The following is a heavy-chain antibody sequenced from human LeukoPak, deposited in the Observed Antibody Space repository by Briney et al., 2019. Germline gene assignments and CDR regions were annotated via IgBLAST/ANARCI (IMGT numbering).Heavy chain of an antibody. CDR1: GFTFSSYW. CDR2: ISSSSSYT. V-gene: IGHV3-11*05. CDR3: ARGGYSGYDWVDY. D-gene: IGHD5-12*01. J-gene: IGHJ4*02. Sequence: GGSLRLSCAASGFTFSSYWMHWVRQAPGTGLEWVSYISSSSSYTNYADSVKGRFTISRDNAKNSLYLQMNSLRAEDTAVYYCARGGYSGYDWVDYWGQGTLVTVSS.